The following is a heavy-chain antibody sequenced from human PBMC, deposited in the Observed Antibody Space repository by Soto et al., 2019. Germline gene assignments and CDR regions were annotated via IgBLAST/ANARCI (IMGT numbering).Heavy chain of an antibody. CDR3: VIFPIGVGYYDSFDY. Sequence: GGALRLSCAASGFTFRSYGRHWVRPAPGKGLEWVAVISYDGSNKYYADSVKGRFTISRDNSKNTLYLQMNSLRAEDTAVYYCVIFPIGVGYYDSFDYWGQGTLVTVSS. D-gene: IGHD3-22*01. J-gene: IGHJ4*02. CDR1: GFTFRSYG. CDR2: ISYDGSNK. V-gene: IGHV3-30*03.